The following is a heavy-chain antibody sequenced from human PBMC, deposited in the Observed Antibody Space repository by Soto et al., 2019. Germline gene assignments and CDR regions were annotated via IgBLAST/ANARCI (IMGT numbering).Heavy chain of an antibody. V-gene: IGHV3-23*01. CDR2: ISRDGYYI. J-gene: IGHJ3*02. CDR3: AHPRGYGVFDAYDI. CDR1: GFPFSTYS. D-gene: IGHD4-17*01. Sequence: PGGSLRLSCAASGFPFSTYSMRLVRQAPGKGLECVSAISRDGYYIYYADPVKGRFTISRDNAKHMLFLQMNSLRTEDTAVYYCAHPRGYGVFDAYDIWAQGAMVTVSS.